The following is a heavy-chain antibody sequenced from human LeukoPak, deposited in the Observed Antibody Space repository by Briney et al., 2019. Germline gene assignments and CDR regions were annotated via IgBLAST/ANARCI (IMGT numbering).Heavy chain of an antibody. CDR1: GIAASSNY. CDR3: AKVKGWYGDGCFVC. Sequence: GGSLRLSCAASGIAASSNYMSWVRQAPRKGLEWVSVIYSDGRTYYADSVKGRFIISRGKSKNTLYLQMNSLRVEDTAVYYCAKVKGWYGDGCFVCWGQGTLVSVSS. V-gene: IGHV3-53*01. J-gene: IGHJ4*02. CDR2: IYSDGRT. D-gene: IGHD2-15*01.